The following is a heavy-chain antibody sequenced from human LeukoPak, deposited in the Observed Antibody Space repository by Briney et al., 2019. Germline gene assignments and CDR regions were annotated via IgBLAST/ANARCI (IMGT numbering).Heavy chain of an antibody. CDR1: GASVSSGTYY. D-gene: IGHD6-19*01. CDR2: IYASGTT. J-gene: IGHJ1*01. Sequence: QLQESGPGLVKPSQTLSLTCTVSGASVSSGTYYWSWIRQPAGKGLEWLGRIYASGTTNYNPSLKSRVTISDDTSKNQFSLKLNSVTAADTAVYYCATVRSGWYRFDFQYWGQGTLVTVSS. V-gene: IGHV4-61*02. CDR3: ATVRSGWYRFDFQY.